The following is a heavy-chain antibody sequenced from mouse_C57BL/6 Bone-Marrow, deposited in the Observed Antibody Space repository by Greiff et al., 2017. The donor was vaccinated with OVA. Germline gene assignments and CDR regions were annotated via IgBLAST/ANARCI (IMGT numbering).Heavy chain of an antibody. J-gene: IGHJ4*01. CDR2: INPGSGGT. Sequence: QVQLQQSGAELVRPGTSVKVSCKASGYAFTNYLIEWVKQRPGQGLEWIGVINPGSGGTNYNEKLKGKATLTADKSSSTAYMQLSSLTSEDSAVYFCAREEIYYYGSRGGHYAMDYWGQGTSVTVSS. CDR1: GYAFTNYL. CDR3: AREEIYYYGSRGGHYAMDY. V-gene: IGHV1-54*01. D-gene: IGHD1-1*01.